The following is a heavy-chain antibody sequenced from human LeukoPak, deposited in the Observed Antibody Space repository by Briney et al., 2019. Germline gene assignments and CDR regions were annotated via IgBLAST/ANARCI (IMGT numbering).Heavy chain of an antibody. J-gene: IGHJ4*02. V-gene: IGHV3-23*01. CDR1: GFTFSTYG. CDR2: ISDSGGST. CDR3: ARDRYYIFDY. Sequence: GGSLRLSCAASGFTFSTYGMSWVRQAPGKGLECVSGISDSGGSTYYADSVKGRFTISRDNSKSILYLQMNRLRADDTAVYYCARDRYYIFDYWGQGAPVTVSS. D-gene: IGHD3-10*01.